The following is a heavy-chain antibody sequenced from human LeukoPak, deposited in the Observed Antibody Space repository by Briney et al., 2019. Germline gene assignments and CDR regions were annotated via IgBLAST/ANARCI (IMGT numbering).Heavy chain of an antibody. D-gene: IGHD6-13*01. CDR3: APLNWVYLDGFDI. Sequence: GGSLRLSCAASGFTFSGYWMSWVRQAPGKGLEWVASIKDDGSEKYYMDSVKGRLTISRDNAKNSMSLQMNSLRAEDTAVYYCAPLNWVYLDGFDIWGQGTMVTVSS. CDR2: IKDDGSEK. V-gene: IGHV3-7*01. CDR1: GFTFSGYW. J-gene: IGHJ3*02.